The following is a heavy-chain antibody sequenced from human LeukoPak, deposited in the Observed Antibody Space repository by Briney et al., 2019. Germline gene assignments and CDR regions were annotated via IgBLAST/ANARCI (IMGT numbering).Heavy chain of an antibody. V-gene: IGHV4-4*07. CDR3: ATADGYTSA. Sequence: TSETLSLTCTISGGSVSSYYWSWVRQPAGKGLEWIGRIYVSGTTKYNPSLKSRVTMSVDTSKRQFSLKLSSVTAAGTAIYYCATADGYTSAWGQGTLVTASS. J-gene: IGHJ5*02. CDR2: IYVSGTT. CDR1: GGSVSSYY. D-gene: IGHD5-24*01.